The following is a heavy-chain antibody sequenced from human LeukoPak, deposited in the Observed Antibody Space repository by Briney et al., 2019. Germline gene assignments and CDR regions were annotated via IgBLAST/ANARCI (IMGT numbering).Heavy chain of an antibody. Sequence: SETLSLTCTVSGGSISSSSYYWGWIRQPPGKGLEWIGSMHYSGSTYYNPSLKSRVTISVDTSKNQFSLKLSSVTAADTAVYYCARDGLWIQNAFDIWGQGTMVTVSS. J-gene: IGHJ3*02. V-gene: IGHV4-39*07. CDR1: GGSISSSSYY. CDR2: MHYSGST. CDR3: ARDGLWIQNAFDI. D-gene: IGHD5-18*01.